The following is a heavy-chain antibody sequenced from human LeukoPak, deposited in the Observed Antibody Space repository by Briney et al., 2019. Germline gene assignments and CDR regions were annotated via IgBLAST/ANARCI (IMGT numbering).Heavy chain of an antibody. J-gene: IGHJ4*02. CDR3: AKEKYNWNDYFDH. Sequence: GGSLRLSCAASGSTFSSNGIHWVRQAPGKGLEWVAVVSYDGSTKYYADSVKGRFTISRDNSKNIGYLQMNSLRAEDTAVYHCAKEKYNWNDYFDHWGQGTLVTVSS. CDR1: GSTFSSNG. D-gene: IGHD1-1*01. V-gene: IGHV3-30*18. CDR2: VSYDGSTK.